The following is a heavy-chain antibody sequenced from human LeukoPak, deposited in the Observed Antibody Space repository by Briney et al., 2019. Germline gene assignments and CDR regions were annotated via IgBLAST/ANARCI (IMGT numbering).Heavy chain of an antibody. CDR2: IYHTGTT. Sequence: SETLSLTCTVSGGSISNYYWSWIRQPPGKGLEWIGYIYHTGTTSYNPSLKSRVTISLDTSKNQFSLKLSSVTAADTAVYYCARARQPIYTAMADFDYWGQGTLVTVSS. CDR1: GGSISNYY. J-gene: IGHJ4*02. D-gene: IGHD5-18*01. CDR3: ARARQPIYTAMADFDY. V-gene: IGHV4-59*08.